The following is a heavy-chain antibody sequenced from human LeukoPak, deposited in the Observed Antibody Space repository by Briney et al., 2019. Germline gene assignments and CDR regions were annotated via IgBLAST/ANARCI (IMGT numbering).Heavy chain of an antibody. J-gene: IGHJ3*02. CDR1: GFTFSTYA. CDR2: ISYDGSNN. CDR3: ARHAPGIAAVRRAFDI. D-gene: IGHD6-13*01. V-gene: IGHV3-30*07. Sequence: PGGSLRLSCAASGFTFSTYAIHWVRQAPGKGLEWVAVISYDGSNNYYADSVKGRFTISRDNSKNTLYLQMNSLRAEDTAVYYCARHAPGIAAVRRAFDIWGQGTMVTVSS.